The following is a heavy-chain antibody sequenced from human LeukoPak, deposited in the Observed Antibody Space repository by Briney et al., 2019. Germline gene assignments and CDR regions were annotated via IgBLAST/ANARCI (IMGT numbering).Heavy chain of an antibody. CDR3: ARGSRTYYYDSSGYFNGDY. D-gene: IGHD3-22*01. CDR2: TSYDGSNK. J-gene: IGHJ4*02. Sequence: GGSLRLYCAASGSTFSSYAMHWVRQAPGKGLEWVAVTSYDGSNKYYADSVKGRFTISRDNSKNTLYLQMNSLRAEDTAVYYCARGSRTYYYDSSGYFNGDYWGQGTLVTVSS. CDR1: GSTFSSYA. V-gene: IGHV3-30*04.